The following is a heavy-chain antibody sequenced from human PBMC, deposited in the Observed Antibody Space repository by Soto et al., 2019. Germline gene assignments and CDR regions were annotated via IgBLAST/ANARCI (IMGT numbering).Heavy chain of an antibody. Sequence: SETLSLTCTVSGGSISSGGYYWIWIRQHPGKGLEWIGYIYYSGSTYYNPSLKSRVTISVDTSKNQFSLKLSSVTAADTAVYYCARDLPRYSGSYSDYYYGMDVWGQGTTVTVSS. CDR1: GGSISSGGYY. V-gene: IGHV4-31*03. CDR2: IYYSGST. CDR3: ARDLPRYSGSYSDYYYGMDV. J-gene: IGHJ6*02. D-gene: IGHD1-26*01.